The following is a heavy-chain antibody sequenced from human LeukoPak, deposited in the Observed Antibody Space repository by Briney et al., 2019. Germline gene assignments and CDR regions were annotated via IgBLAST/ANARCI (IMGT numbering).Heavy chain of an antibody. J-gene: IGHJ5*02. CDR3: ARLRGWFDP. V-gene: IGHV4-59*01. Sequence: SETLSLTCTVSGGSISSYYWSWIRQPPGKGLEWIGYIYYSGSTNYNPSLKSRVTISVDTSKNQFSLKLSSVTAADTAVYYCARLRGWFDPWGQGTLVSVSS. D-gene: IGHD3-16*01. CDR1: GGSISSYY. CDR2: IYYSGST.